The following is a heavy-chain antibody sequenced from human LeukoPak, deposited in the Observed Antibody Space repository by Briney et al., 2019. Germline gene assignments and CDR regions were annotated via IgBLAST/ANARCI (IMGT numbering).Heavy chain of an antibody. CDR2: ISYDGSNK. D-gene: IGHD1-26*01. CDR3: ARERGRGRDSPWFDY. Sequence: TGGSLRLSCAASGFTFSSYAMHWVRQAPGKGLEWVAVISYDGSNKYYADSVKGRFTISRDNSKNTLDLQMTGLRAEDTAVYYCARERGRGRDSPWFDYWGQGTLVTVSS. J-gene: IGHJ4*02. V-gene: IGHV3-30*14. CDR1: GFTFSSYA.